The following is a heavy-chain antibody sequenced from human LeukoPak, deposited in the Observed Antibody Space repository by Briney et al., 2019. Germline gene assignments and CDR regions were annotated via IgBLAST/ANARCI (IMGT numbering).Heavy chain of an antibody. J-gene: IGHJ6*02. CDR2: ISYDGSNK. V-gene: IGHV3-30-3*01. Sequence: PGRSLRLSCAASGFTFSSYAMHWVRQAPGKGLEWVAVISYDGSNKYYADSVKGRFTISRDNSKNTLYLQMNSLRAEDTAVYYCARERWELLQYYYYGMDVWGQGTTVTVSS. CDR3: ARERWELLQYYYYGMDV. CDR1: GFTFSSYA. D-gene: IGHD1-26*01.